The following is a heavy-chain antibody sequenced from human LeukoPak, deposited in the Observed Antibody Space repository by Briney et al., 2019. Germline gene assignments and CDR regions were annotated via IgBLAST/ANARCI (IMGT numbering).Heavy chain of an antibody. D-gene: IGHD3-16*01. J-gene: IGHJ4*02. CDR2: INHSGST. CDR1: GGSFSGYY. CDR3: ARDIAGYGYGWGLDY. Sequence: PSETLSLTCAVYGGSFSGYYWSWIRQPPGKGLEWIGEINHSGSTNYNPSLKSRVTISVDTSKNQFSLKLSSVTAADTAVYYCARDIAGYGYGWGLDYWGQGTLVTVSS. V-gene: IGHV4-34*01.